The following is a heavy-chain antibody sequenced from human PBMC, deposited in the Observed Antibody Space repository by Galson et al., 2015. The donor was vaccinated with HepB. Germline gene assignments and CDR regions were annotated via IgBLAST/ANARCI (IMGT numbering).Heavy chain of an antibody. J-gene: IGHJ3*02. Sequence: SVKVSCKASGYTFTSYGISWVRQAPGQGLEWMGWISAYNGNTNYAQKLQGRVTMTTDTSTSTAYMELGSLRSDDTAVYYCARGRTYYYGSGSRPIDAFDIWGQGTMVTVSS. CDR2: ISAYNGNT. V-gene: IGHV1-18*01. D-gene: IGHD3-10*01. CDR1: GYTFTSYG. CDR3: ARGRTYYYGSGSRPIDAFDI.